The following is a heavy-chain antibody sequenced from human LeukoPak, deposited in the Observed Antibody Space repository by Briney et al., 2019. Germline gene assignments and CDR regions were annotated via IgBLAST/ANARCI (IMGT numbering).Heavy chain of an antibody. Sequence: SETLSLTCAVSGGSFSGYYWSWIRQPPGKGLEWIWEINHSGSTNYNPYFKSRVTISVDTYNNQFSLQLSSVTASDTAVYYCARELMVRSSWYSETTKRGWFYPRGEGTLVTVSS. CDR3: ARELMVRSSWYSETTKRGWFYP. CDR1: GGSFSGYY. J-gene: IGHJ5*02. D-gene: IGHD6-13*01. V-gene: IGHV4-34*01. CDR2: INHSGST.